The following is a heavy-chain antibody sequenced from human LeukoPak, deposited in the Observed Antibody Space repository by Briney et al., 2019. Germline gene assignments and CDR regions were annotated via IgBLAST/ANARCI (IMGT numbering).Heavy chain of an antibody. Sequence: SETLSLTCTVSGGSLSSSSYYWGWVRQPPGKGLEWRGCIYYSGSTYYNPSLKSRVTISVDTSKNQFSLKLSSVTAADTAVYYCARQHSSSWYDYWFDPWGQGTLVTVSS. CDR2: IYYSGST. CDR1: GGSLSSSSYY. J-gene: IGHJ5*02. V-gene: IGHV4-39*07. CDR3: ARQHSSSWYDYWFDP. D-gene: IGHD6-13*01.